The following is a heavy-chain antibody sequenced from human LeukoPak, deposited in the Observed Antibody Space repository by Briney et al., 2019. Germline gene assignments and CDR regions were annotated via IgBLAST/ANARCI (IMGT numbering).Heavy chain of an antibody. CDR3: ARGDILTGYPCDY. CDR2: MNPNSGNT. V-gene: IGHV1-8*01. CDR1: GYTFTSYD. Sequence: ASVKVSCKASGYTFTSYDINWVRQATGQGLEWMGWMNPNSGNTGYAQKFQGRVTMTRNTSISTAYMELSSLRSEDTAVYYCARGDILTGYPCDYWGQETLVTVSS. D-gene: IGHD3-9*01. J-gene: IGHJ4*02.